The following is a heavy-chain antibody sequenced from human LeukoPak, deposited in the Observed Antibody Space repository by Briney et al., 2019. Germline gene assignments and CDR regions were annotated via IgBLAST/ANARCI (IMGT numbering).Heavy chain of an antibody. CDR2: ISAYNGNT. D-gene: IGHD3-3*01. Sequence: ASVKVSCKASGYTFTSYGISWVRQAPGQGLEWMGWISAYNGNTNYAQKLQGRVTMTTDTSTSTAYMELSSLRSEDMAVYYCARTRSITIFGSGRPQLDYWGQGTLVTVSS. J-gene: IGHJ4*02. V-gene: IGHV1-18*03. CDR1: GYTFTSYG. CDR3: ARTRSITIFGSGRPQLDY.